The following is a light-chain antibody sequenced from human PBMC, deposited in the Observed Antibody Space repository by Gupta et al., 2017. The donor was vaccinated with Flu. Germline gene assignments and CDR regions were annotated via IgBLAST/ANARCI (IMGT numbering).Light chain of an antibody. CDR2: SNN. CDR1: SSNIGSNT. V-gene: IGLV1-44*01. J-gene: IGLJ3*02. Sequence: VTISCSGSSSNIGSNTVAWYQQFPGKAPKLRSFSNNLRPSGVPDRFSGSKSSASDSPAISGLQSEDEADYDCSAWDDSLGGFGVFGGGTKVTVL. CDR3: SAWDDSLGGFGV.